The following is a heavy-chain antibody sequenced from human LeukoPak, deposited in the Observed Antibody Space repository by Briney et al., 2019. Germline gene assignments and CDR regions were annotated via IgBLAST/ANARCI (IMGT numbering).Heavy chain of an antibody. CDR3: ARDTSPSSGSSYFDALDM. CDR1: GFSFSDHW. J-gene: IGHJ3*02. Sequence: GGSLRLSCATSGFSFSDHWMTWVRQAHGKRLECVANINQDGSKENYVDSVRGRFTISRDNTKNSLFLQMNSLRAEDTAIYYCARDTSPSSGSSYFDALDMWGQGTMVTVSS. CDR2: INQDGSKE. D-gene: IGHD6-13*01. V-gene: IGHV3-7*01.